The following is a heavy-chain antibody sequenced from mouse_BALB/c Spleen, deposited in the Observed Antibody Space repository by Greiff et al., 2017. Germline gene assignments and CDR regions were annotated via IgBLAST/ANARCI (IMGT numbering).Heavy chain of an antibody. CDR1: GYTFTDYT. CDR2: INPNNGGT. CDR3: ASYYGSSPYAMDY. Sequence: EVQLQQSGPELVKPGASVKISCKTSGYTFTDYTMHWVKQSPGKSLEWIGGINPNNGGTSYNQKFKGKATLTVDKSSSTAYMELRSLTSEDSAVYYCASYYGSSPYAMDYWGQGTSVTVSS. V-gene: IGHV1-18*01. D-gene: IGHD1-1*01. J-gene: IGHJ4*01.